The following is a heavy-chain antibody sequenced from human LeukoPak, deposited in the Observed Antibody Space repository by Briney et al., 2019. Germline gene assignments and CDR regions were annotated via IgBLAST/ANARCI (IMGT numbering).Heavy chain of an antibody. Sequence: GGSPRLSCAASGFTFSRHWMTWVRQAPGKGLEWVASIRQDGNEMFYVDSVKGRFTISRDNAKNSLFLQMSSLRAEDTAVYYCARVSHDVAIEYWGQGTLVTVSS. CDR3: ARVSHDVAIEY. CDR2: IRQDGNEM. D-gene: IGHD5-12*01. CDR1: GFTFSRHW. J-gene: IGHJ4*02. V-gene: IGHV3-7*01.